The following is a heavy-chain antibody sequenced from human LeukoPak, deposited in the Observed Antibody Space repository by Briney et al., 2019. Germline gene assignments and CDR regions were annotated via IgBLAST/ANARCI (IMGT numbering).Heavy chain of an antibody. Sequence: PSETLSLTCTVSGGSISSYYWSWIRQPPRKGLEWIGYIYYSGSTNYNPSLKSRVTISVDTSKNQFSLKLSSVTAADTAVYYCARGSPRHIAAAGNLDYWGQGTLVTVSS. V-gene: IGHV4-59*01. J-gene: IGHJ4*02. CDR3: ARGSPRHIAAAGNLDY. CDR1: GGSISSYY. CDR2: IYYSGST. D-gene: IGHD6-13*01.